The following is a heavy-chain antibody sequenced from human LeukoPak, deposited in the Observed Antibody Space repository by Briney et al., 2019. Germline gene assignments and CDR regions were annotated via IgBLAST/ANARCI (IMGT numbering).Heavy chain of an antibody. CDR2: IYSTGST. CDR3: ARAGYTSTWTFDY. J-gene: IGHJ4*02. V-gene: IGHV4-4*07. CDR1: GGSIRSYF. D-gene: IGHD6-13*01. Sequence: ASETLSLTCSVSGGSIRSYFWSWIRQSAGRGLEHIGRIYSTGSTNYSPSLKSRVSMSVDTSKNQFSLTLRSVTAADTAIYYCARAGYTSTWTFDYWGQGILATVSS.